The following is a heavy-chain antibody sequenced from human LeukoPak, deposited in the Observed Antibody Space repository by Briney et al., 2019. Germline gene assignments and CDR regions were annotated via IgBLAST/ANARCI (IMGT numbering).Heavy chain of an antibody. V-gene: IGHV3-7*02. CDR1: GFTFSTYW. CDR3: TMNTGHS. J-gene: IGHJ4*02. Sequence: PGGSLRLSCGASGFTFSTYWMSWIRQAPGKGLEWVANINQDGSEKNYVHSMRGRFTISRDNAKSSLYLQMNSLRAEDTAFYYCTMNTGHSWGQGTLVTVSS. CDR2: INQDGSEK. D-gene: IGHD7-27*01.